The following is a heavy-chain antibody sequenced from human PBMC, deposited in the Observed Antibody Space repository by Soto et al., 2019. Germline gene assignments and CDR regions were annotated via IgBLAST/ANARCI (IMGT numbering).Heavy chain of an antibody. CDR2: KSYDGRNK. V-gene: IGHV3-30*04. CDR1: GFTFSRYA. Sequence: GESLKISCAASGFTFSRYAMYWVRQTPGKGLEWVAVKSYDGRNKYYADSVKGRLTISRDKSKNTLYLQMNSLRAEDTAVYYCAREVYYDSSGYWPYYYYGMDVWGQGTTVTVSS. D-gene: IGHD3-22*01. J-gene: IGHJ6*02. CDR3: AREVYYDSSGYWPYYYYGMDV.